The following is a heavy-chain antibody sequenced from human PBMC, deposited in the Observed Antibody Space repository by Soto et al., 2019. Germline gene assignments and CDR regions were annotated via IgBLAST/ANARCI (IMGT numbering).Heavy chain of an antibody. D-gene: IGHD1-1*01. CDR1: GGSISSGGYS. CDR3: ARDRHTGTPGAFDI. V-gene: IGHV4-30-2*01. CDR2: IYHSGST. J-gene: IGHJ3*02. Sequence: QLQLQESGSGLVKPSQTLSLTCAVSGGSISSGGYSWSWIRQPPGKGLEWIGYIYHSGSTYYNPSLKSRVTISVDRSKNQFSLKLSSVTAADTAVYYCARDRHTGTPGAFDIWGQGTMVTVSS.